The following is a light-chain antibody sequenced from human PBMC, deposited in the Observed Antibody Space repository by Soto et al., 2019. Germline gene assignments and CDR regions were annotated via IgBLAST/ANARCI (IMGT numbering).Light chain of an antibody. CDR2: GAS. Sequence: DIVVTQSPATLSVSPGERATLSCRASQSVSSDLAWYQQKPGQAPRLLIYGASTRATGIPARFSGSGSGTEFTLTISSLQSEYFAVYYCQQYNNWPPLTFGGGTKVEIK. CDR1: QSVSSD. V-gene: IGKV3-15*01. J-gene: IGKJ4*01. CDR3: QQYNNWPPLT.